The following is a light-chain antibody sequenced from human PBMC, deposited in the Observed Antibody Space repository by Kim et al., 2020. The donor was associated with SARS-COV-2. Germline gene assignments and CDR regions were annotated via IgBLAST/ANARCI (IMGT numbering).Light chain of an antibody. CDR3: QQYGPSPT. CDR1: QNVISNY. J-gene: IGKJ1*01. V-gene: IGKV3-20*01. Sequence: LSPGERATLSCRASQNVISNYLAWYQQKPGQAPRLLIYRASSRATDISDKFSGSGSGTDFTLTISRLEPEDFALYYCQQYGPSPTFGQGTKVDIK. CDR2: RAS.